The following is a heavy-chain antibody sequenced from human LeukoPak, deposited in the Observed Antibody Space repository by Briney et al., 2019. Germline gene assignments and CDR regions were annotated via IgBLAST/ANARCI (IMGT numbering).Heavy chain of an antibody. CDR2: IYYSGST. V-gene: IGHV4-59*01. J-gene: IGHJ3*02. CDR3: ARDSAWYSSGWPDAFDI. CDR1: GGSISSYY. Sequence: NPSETLSLTCTVSGGSISSYYWSWIRQPPGKGLEWIGYIYYSGSTNYNPSLKSRVTISVDTSKNQFSLKLSSVTAAVTAVYYCARDSAWYSSGWPDAFDIWGQGTMVTVSS. D-gene: IGHD6-19*01.